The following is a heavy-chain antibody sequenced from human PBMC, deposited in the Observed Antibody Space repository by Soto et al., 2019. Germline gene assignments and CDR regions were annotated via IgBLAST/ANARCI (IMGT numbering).Heavy chain of an antibody. V-gene: IGHV4-34*01. CDR1: GGSFNGYY. CDR2: ITHGGST. CDR3: ARGRLFLTTSGLVITYFDN. J-gene: IGHJ4*02. D-gene: IGHD3-3*01. Sequence: QVQLQQWGAGLLKPSETLSLTCAVYGGSFNGYYWDWIRHSPGKGLEWIGEITHGGSTTYSPSLKSRVTMSLETSKNQFFLNLTSVTAADTAVYYCARGRLFLTTSGLVITYFDNWGQGMLVTVSS.